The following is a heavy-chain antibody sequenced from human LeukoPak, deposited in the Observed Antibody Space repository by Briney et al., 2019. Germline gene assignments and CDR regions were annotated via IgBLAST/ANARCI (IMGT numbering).Heavy chain of an antibody. V-gene: IGHV4-4*07. Sequence: SEALSLTCTVSGGSISSYYWGWIRQPAGKGLEWIGRIYTSGSTNYNPSLKSRVTMSVDTSKNQFSLKLSSVTAADTAVYYCARVGQGYCSSTSCYGSSYNWFDPWGQGTLVTVSS. CDR2: IYTSGST. D-gene: IGHD2-2*01. J-gene: IGHJ5*02. CDR3: ARVGQGYCSSTSCYGSSYNWFDP. CDR1: GGSISSYY.